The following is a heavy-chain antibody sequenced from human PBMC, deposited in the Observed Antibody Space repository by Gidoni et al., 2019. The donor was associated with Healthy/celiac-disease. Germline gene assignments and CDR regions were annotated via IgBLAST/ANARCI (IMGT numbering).Heavy chain of an antibody. J-gene: IGHJ5*02. CDR3: ARGNPHLSSSNNWFDP. Sequence: QVQLVQSGAEVQKTGASVKVSCTASGYTFTGYYMHWVRQAPGQGLEGMGWINPNSGGTNYAQTFQGWVTMTRDTSISTAYMELSRLRSDDTAVYYCARGNPHLSSSNNWFDPWGQGTLVTVSS. D-gene: IGHD6-19*01. CDR2: INPNSGGT. CDR1: GYTFTGYY. V-gene: IGHV1-2*04.